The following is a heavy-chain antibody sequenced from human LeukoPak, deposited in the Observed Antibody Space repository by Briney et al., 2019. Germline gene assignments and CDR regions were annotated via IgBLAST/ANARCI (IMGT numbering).Heavy chain of an antibody. J-gene: IGHJ4*02. CDR3: ARGRSDYLRYYFDH. Sequence: PSETLSLTCTVSGDSISSYYWSWIRQPPGKGLEWVGYVHYGGDTKNSPSLKSRVTMSVDTSKNQFSLRLNSVTAADTAVYYCARGRSDYLRYYFDHWGQGTLVTVSS. V-gene: IGHV4-59*01. CDR1: GDSISSYY. CDR2: VHYGGDT. D-gene: IGHD3-22*01.